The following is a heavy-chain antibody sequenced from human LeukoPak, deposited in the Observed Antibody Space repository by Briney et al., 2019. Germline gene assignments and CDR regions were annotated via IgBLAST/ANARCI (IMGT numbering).Heavy chain of an antibody. CDR2: INPSGGST. J-gene: IGHJ4*02. CDR1: GYTFTSYY. CDR3: ARLWFGELFDY. D-gene: IGHD3-10*01. Sequence: ASVKVSCKASGYTFTSYYMHWVRQAPGQGLEWMGIINPSGGSTSYAQKFQGRVTMTRDMSTSTVYMELSSLRSEDTAVYYCARLWFGELFDYWGQGTLVTVSS. V-gene: IGHV1-46*01.